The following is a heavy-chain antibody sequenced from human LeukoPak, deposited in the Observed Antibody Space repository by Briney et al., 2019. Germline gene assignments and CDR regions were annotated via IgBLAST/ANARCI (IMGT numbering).Heavy chain of an antibody. D-gene: IGHD3-22*01. CDR1: GGSISSYY. J-gene: IGHJ4*02. Sequence: SETLSLTCTVSGGSISSYYWSWIRQPPGKGLEWIGYIYYSGSTNYNPSLKSRVTISVETSKNQFSLKLRSVTAADTAVYYCARVTGYMIEDYFDYWGQGTLVTVSS. CDR3: ARVTGYMIEDYFDY. CDR2: IYYSGST. V-gene: IGHV4-59*01.